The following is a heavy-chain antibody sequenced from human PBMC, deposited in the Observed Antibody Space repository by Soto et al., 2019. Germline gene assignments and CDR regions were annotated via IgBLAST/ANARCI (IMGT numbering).Heavy chain of an antibody. D-gene: IGHD2-2*03. CDR3: GKMEGMDPWAYSFDY. V-gene: IGHV3-23*01. CDR2: IYGGGNGP. J-gene: IGHJ4*02. CDR1: GFTFSDFA. Sequence: EVKVLESGGGLVQPGGSLRLSCAATGFTFSDFAMSWVRQAPGKGLEWVSRIYGGGNGPHYADSVKGRVTISRDNSKNTLYLQMNSLRAEDTAVYYCGKMEGMDPWAYSFDYWGQGTLVTVSS.